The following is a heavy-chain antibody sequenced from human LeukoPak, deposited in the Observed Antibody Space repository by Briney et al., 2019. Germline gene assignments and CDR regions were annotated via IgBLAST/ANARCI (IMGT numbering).Heavy chain of an antibody. CDR3: ARGSGYYGFADY. CDR2: VYYSGIT. V-gene: IGHV4-59*01. J-gene: IGHJ4*02. Sequence: SETLSLTCSVSGGSISNYYWSWIRQPTGKGLEWIGYVYYSGITNYNPSLTSRVTISVDTPKNQFPLNVSSVPAADTAVYYCARGSGYYGFADYWGQGTLVTVSS. D-gene: IGHD3-3*01. CDR1: GGSISNYY.